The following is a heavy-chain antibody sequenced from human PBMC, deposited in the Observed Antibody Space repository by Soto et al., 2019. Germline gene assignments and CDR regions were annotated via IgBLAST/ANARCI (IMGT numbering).Heavy chain of an antibody. J-gene: IGHJ6*02. CDR2: IIPILGIA. CDR3: AAAPLEGVPTAMWYYYGMDV. Sequence: GASVKVSCKASGGTFSSYTISWVRQAPGQGLEWMGRIIPILGIANYAQKFQGRVTITADKSTSTAYMELSSLRSEDTAVYYCAAAPLEGVPTAMWYYYGMDVWGQRTKVTVSS. CDR1: GGTFSSYT. D-gene: IGHD2-2*01. V-gene: IGHV1-69*02.